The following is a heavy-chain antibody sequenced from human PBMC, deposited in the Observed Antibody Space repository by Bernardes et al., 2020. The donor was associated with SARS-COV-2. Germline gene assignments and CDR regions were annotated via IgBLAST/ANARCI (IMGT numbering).Heavy chain of an antibody. Sequence: ASVKVSCKASGYTFTSYGLSWVRPAPGQGLEWMGWISAYNGNTNYAQQLQGRVTMTTDTSTSTAYMALRRLRSDDTAVYYCARDPVRSITIVGVVIIGPSALDYGGQGTLVTVSS. CDR3: ARDPVRSITIVGVVIIGPSALDY. D-gene: IGHD3-3*01. CDR1: GYTFTSYG. J-gene: IGHJ4*02. CDR2: ISAYNGNT. V-gene: IGHV1-18*04.